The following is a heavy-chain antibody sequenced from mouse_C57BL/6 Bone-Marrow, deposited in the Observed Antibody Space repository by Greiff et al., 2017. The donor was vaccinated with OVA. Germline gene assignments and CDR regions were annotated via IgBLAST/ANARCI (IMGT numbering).Heavy chain of an antibody. CDR3: ARLPLDGKGDYYAMDY. V-gene: IGHV1-52*01. J-gene: IGHJ4*01. Sequence: VQLQQPGAELVRPGSSVKLSCKASGYTFTSYWMHWVKQRPIQGLEWIGNIDPSDSETHYNQKFKDKATLTVDKSSSTAYMQLSSLTSEDSAVYYCARLPLDGKGDYYAMDYWGQGTSVTVSS. CDR1: GYTFTSYW. CDR2: IDPSDSET. D-gene: IGHD2-1*01.